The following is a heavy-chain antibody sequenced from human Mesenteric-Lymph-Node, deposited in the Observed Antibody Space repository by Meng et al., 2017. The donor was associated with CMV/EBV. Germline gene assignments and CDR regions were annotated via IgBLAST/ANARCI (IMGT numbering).Heavy chain of an antibody. CDR3: ARRVDY. Sequence: ASVKVSCKASGYTFIKYGISWVRQAPGQGLEWMGWINPNSGGTNYAQKFQGRVTMTRDTSISTAYMELSRLRSDDTAVYYCARRVDYWGQGTLVTVSS. CDR1: GYTFIKYG. J-gene: IGHJ4*02. CDR2: INPNSGGT. V-gene: IGHV1-2*02.